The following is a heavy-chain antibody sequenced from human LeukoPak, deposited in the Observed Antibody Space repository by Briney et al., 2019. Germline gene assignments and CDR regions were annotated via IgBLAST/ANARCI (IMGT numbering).Heavy chain of an antibody. V-gene: IGHV4-34*01. J-gene: IGHJ4*02. Sequence: PSETLSLTCAVYGGPFGVYYWSWVRQPPGKGLEWIGEINHSGSTNYNPSLKSRVTISVDTSKNHFSLKLSSVTAADTAVYYCAGPGAGDLDHWGQGTLVTVSS. D-gene: IGHD3-10*01. CDR2: INHSGST. CDR1: GGPFGVYY. CDR3: AGPGAGDLDH.